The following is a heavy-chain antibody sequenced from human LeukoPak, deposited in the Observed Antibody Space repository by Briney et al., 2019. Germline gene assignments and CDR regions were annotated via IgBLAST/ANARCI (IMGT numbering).Heavy chain of an antibody. CDR2: INPKSGGT. CDR1: GYTFTGYY. J-gene: IGHJ4*02. D-gene: IGHD1-26*01. V-gene: IGHV1-2*02. Sequence: GASVKVSCKASGYTFTGYYMHWVRQAPGQGLEWMAWINPKSGGTNYAQKFQGRVTMTRDTSINTVYMEVSRLRSDDTAVYYCARGRDSGSHTYYFDYWGQGTLVTISS. CDR3: ARGRDSGSHTYYFDY.